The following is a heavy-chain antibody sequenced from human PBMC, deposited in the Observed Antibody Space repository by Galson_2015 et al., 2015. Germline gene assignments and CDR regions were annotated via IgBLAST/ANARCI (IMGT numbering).Heavy chain of an antibody. CDR1: GFTFSSYG. CDR2: IWYDGSNK. J-gene: IGHJ3*02. CDR3: AKTIYGDYDAFDI. V-gene: IGHV3-33*06. Sequence: SLRLSCAASGFTFSSYGMHWVRQAPGKGLEWVAVIWYDGSNKYYADSVKGRFTISRDNSKNTLYLQMNSLRAEDTAVYYCAKTIYGDYDAFDIWGQGTMVTVSS. D-gene: IGHD4-17*01.